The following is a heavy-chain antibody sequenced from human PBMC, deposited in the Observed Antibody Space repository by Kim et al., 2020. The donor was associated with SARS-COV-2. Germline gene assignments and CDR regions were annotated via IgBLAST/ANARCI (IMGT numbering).Heavy chain of an antibody. V-gene: IGHV3-23*01. CDR2: ISGSGGST. CDR1: GFTFSSYA. Sequence: GGSLRLSCAASGFTFSSYAMSWVRQAPGKGLEWVSAISGSGGSTYYADSVKGRFTISRDNSKNTLYLQMNSLRAEDTAVYYCANHCGGDCHKLDYWGQGTLVTVSS. CDR3: ANHCGGDCHKLDY. D-gene: IGHD2-21*02. J-gene: IGHJ4*02.